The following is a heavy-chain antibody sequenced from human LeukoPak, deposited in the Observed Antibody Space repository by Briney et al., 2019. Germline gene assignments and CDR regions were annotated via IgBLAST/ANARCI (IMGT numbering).Heavy chain of an antibody. D-gene: IGHD3-16*01. J-gene: IGHJ4*02. CDR2: IYPTDSQT. CDR3: ARWGARFSGNYYFDY. Sequence: GESLKISCEASGYSFTTYWIGWVRQMPGKGLEWMGIIYPTDSQTIYSPSLQGQVTISADKSISTAYLQWSSLKASDSGVYYCARWGARFSGNYYFDYWGQGTLVTVFS. V-gene: IGHV5-51*01. CDR1: GYSFTTYW.